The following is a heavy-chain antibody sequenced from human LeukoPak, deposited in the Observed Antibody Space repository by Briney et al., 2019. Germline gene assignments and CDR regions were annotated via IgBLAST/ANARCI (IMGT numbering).Heavy chain of an antibody. CDR2: IIPIFGTA. Sequence: ASVKVSCKASGGTFSSYAINWVRQAPGQGLEWMGRIIPIFGTANYAQKFQGRVTITTDESTSTAYMELSSLRSEDTAVYYCARGENYYYDSSGYYTFWGRGTLVTVSS. D-gene: IGHD3-22*01. V-gene: IGHV1-69*05. CDR1: GGTFSSYA. J-gene: IGHJ4*02. CDR3: ARGENYYYDSSGYYTF.